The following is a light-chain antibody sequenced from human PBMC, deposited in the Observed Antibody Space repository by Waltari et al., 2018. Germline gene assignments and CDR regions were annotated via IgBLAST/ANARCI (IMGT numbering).Light chain of an antibody. CDR3: CSYAGSSVSV. V-gene: IGLV2-23*02. Sequence: QSALTQTATVSGSPGQSITISCTGSSSDVGKYNLVSWYRQHPGEAPKLIIYAVNKRPLGVSNRFSGSKSGNTASLTISGLQAADEADYYCCSYAGSSVSVFGGGTKVTVL. CDR1: SSDVGKYNL. J-gene: IGLJ3*02. CDR2: AVN.